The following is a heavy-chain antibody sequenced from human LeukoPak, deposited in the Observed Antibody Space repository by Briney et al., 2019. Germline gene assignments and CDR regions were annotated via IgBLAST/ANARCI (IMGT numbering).Heavy chain of an antibody. D-gene: IGHD5-12*01. V-gene: IGHV1-46*01. CDR3: ASSVSGYSGYDWPYYFDY. CDR1: GYTFTSYY. CDR2: INPSGGST. Sequence: GASVKVSCKASGYTFTSYYMHWVRQAPGQGLEWMGIINPSGGSTSYAQKFQGRVTMTRDTSTSTAYMELSSLRSEDTAVYYCASSVSGYSGYDWPYYFDYWGQGTLVTVSS. J-gene: IGHJ4*02.